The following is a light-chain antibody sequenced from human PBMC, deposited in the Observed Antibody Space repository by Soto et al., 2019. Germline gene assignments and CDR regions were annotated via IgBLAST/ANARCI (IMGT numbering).Light chain of an antibody. V-gene: IGLV1-44*01. CDR2: NNN. CDR3: AVWDDSLDGVL. J-gene: IGLJ2*01. Sequence: QSVLTQPPSASETPGQRVTISCSGSNSNIGSNTVTWYQQLPGTAPKLLIYNNNQRPSGVPDRFSASKSGTSASLAISGLQSEDEADYYCAVWDDSLDGVLFGGGTKVTVL. CDR1: NSNIGSNT.